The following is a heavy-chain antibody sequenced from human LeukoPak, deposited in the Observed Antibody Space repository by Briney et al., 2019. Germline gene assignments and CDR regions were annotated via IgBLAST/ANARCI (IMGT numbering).Heavy chain of an antibody. CDR3: AKDLHYGFDY. CDR2: ISYDGSTK. J-gene: IGHJ4*02. V-gene: IGHV3-30*18. D-gene: IGHD4-17*01. Sequence: PGGSLRLSCEASGFTFSNYAMHWVRRAPGKGLEWVALISYDGSTKHYADSVKGRFTISRDNSKNTLSLQINSLRSEDTAVYYCAKDLHYGFDYWGQGTLVTVSS. CDR1: GFTFSNYA.